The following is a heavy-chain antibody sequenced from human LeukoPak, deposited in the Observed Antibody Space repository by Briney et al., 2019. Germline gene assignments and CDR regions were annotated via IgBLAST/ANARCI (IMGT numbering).Heavy chain of an antibody. D-gene: IGHD6-13*01. V-gene: IGHV3-23*01. J-gene: IGHJ4*02. Sequence: GGSLRLSCAASGFXLSGNAISWVRQAPGKGLQWVSSISGSGINTYYADSVKGRFTISRDNSRNTLYLQMNSLRAEDTAIYYCAKSHSSNWYCSAYWGQGTLVTVSS. CDR1: GFXLSGNA. CDR3: AKSHSSNWYCSAY. CDR2: ISGSGINT.